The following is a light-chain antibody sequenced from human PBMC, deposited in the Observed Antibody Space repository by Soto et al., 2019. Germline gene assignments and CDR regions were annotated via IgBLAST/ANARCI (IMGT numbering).Light chain of an antibody. CDR1: QSITTY. J-gene: IGKJ1*01. Sequence: DIQMTQTPYSLSASVGDRVTITCRASQSITTYLNWYQQTSGEAPKLLIYAAARLQTGVPSRFSGSGSGTEFTLTISSLQPDDFATYYCQQYKSYSSWPFGQVTKAAIK. CDR3: QQYKSYSSWP. CDR2: AAA. V-gene: IGKV1-39*01.